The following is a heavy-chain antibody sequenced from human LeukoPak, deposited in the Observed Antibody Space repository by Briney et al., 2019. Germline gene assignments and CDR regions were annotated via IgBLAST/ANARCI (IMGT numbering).Heavy chain of an antibody. CDR3: ARVTSMVRGVIITNYYYYMDV. V-gene: IGHV3-23*01. CDR2: ISGSGSNT. J-gene: IGHJ6*03. Sequence: GGSLRLSCAASGFTFRSYAMSWVRQAPGKGLEWVSAISGSGSNTYYADSVKGRFTISRDNSKNTLYLQMNSLRAEDTAVYYCARVTSMVRGVIITNYYYYMDVWGKGTTVTVSS. D-gene: IGHD3-10*01. CDR1: GFTFRSYA.